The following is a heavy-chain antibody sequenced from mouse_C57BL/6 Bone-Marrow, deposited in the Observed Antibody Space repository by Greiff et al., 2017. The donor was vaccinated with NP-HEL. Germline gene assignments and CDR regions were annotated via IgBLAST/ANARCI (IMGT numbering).Heavy chain of an antibody. Sequence: EVQLQQSGPELVKPGASVKISCKASGYSFTGYYMNWVKQSPEKSLEWIGEINPSTGGTTYNQKFKAKATLTVDKSSSTAYMQLKSLTSEDSAVYYCARGGYWTYWGQGTLVTVSA. V-gene: IGHV1-42*01. CDR3: ARGGYWTY. CDR1: GYSFTGYY. D-gene: IGHD2-3*01. CDR2: INPSTGGT. J-gene: IGHJ3*01.